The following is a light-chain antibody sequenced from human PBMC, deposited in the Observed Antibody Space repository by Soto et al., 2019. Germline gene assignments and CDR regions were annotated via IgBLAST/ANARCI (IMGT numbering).Light chain of an antibody. J-gene: IGKJ1*01. Sequence: DIPMTQSPSTLSASVGDRLTITCRPSKNINRWLAWYQQKPGKAPKLLIYKASSLQSGFPSRFSGSGSGTEFTLTINILQPDDFATYYCQQHETYSRTFGQGTKVEIK. CDR2: KAS. CDR1: KNINRW. V-gene: IGKV1-5*03. CDR3: QQHETYSRT.